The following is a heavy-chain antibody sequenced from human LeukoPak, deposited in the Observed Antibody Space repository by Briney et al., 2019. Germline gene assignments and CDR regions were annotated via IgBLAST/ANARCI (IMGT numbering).Heavy chain of an antibody. V-gene: IGHV3-7*01. Sequence: PGGSLRLSCAASGFTFSSYWMSWVRQAPGKGLEWVTNIKQDGSEKYYVDSVKGRFTISRDNAKNSLYLQMNSLRAEDTAVYYCAKDLDYYDSSGYYQLDYWGQGTLVTVSS. D-gene: IGHD3-22*01. J-gene: IGHJ4*02. CDR1: GFTFSSYW. CDR2: IKQDGSEK. CDR3: AKDLDYYDSSGYYQLDY.